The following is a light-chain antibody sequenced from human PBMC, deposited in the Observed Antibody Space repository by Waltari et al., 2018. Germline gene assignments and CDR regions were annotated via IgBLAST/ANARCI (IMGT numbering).Light chain of an antibody. Sequence: QSALTQPASVSGSPGQSITISCPGTSSHVGGYNFVPWYQPHPGKAPKLMSYEVSHRPSGVSNRFSGSKSGNTASLTISGLQAEDEADYYCSSYTSSSTPYVFGTGTKVTVL. V-gene: IGLV2-14*01. CDR2: EVS. J-gene: IGLJ1*01. CDR1: SSHVGGYNF. CDR3: SSYTSSSTPYV.